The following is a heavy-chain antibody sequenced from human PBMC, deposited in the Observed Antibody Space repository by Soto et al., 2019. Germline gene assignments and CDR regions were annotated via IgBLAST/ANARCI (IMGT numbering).Heavy chain of an antibody. J-gene: IGHJ6*02. V-gene: IGHV1-18*01. CDR3: ARDGGYEFYYYGMDV. CDR2: ISAYNGNT. CDR1: GYTFTSYG. D-gene: IGHD5-12*01. Sequence: QVQLVQSGAEVKKPGASVKVSCKASGYTFTSYGISWVRQAPGQGLEWMGWISAYNGNTNYAQKLQGRLTMTTDTSTSTAYMGLRSLRSDDTAGYYWARDGGYEFYYYGMDVWGQGTTVTVSS.